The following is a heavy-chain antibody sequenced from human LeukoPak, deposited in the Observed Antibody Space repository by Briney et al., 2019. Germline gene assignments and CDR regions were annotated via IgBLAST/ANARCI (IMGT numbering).Heavy chain of an antibody. V-gene: IGHV5-51*01. CDR2: IYPGDSDT. D-gene: IGHD6-13*01. CDR1: GYSFTSYW. J-gene: IGHJ5*02. Sequence: GESLKISCKGSGYSFTSYWIGWVRQLPGKGLEWMGIIYPGDSDTRYSPSFQGQVTISADKSISTAYLQWSSLKASDTAMYYCARYVWRADSSWYAKSWFDPWGQGTLVTVSS. CDR3: ARYVWRADSSWYAKSWFDP.